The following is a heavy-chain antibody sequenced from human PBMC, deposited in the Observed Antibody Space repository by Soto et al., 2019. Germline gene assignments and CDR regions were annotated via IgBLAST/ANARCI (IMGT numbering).Heavy chain of an antibody. V-gene: IGHV3-23*01. Sequence: GSLRLSCAASGFTFSSYAMSWVRQAPGKGLEWVSAISGSGGSTYYADSVKGRFTISRDNSKNTLYLQMNSLRAEDTAVYYCAKDTYSGSYYSQNYWGQGTLVTVSS. J-gene: IGHJ4*02. D-gene: IGHD1-26*01. CDR2: ISGSGGST. CDR1: GFTFSSYA. CDR3: AKDTYSGSYYSQNY.